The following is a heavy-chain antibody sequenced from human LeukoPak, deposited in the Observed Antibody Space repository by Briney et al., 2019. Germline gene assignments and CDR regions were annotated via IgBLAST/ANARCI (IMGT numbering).Heavy chain of an antibody. D-gene: IGHD3-10*01. CDR3: AKSNGYGLIDI. V-gene: IGHV4-38-2*01. Sequence: SETLSLTCAVSGYSIGSGYYWAWIRQPPGKGLEWIGSINHSGSTNYNPSLKSRVTISVDTSRNQFSLKLNSVTAADTAVYYCAKSNGYGLIDIWGQGTMVTVSS. CDR2: INHSGST. CDR1: GYSIGSGYY. J-gene: IGHJ3*02.